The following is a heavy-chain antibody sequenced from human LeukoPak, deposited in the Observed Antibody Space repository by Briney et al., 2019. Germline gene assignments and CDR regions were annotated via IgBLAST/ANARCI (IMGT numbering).Heavy chain of an antibody. D-gene: IGHD2-2*01. V-gene: IGHV1-8*01. Sequence: SVKLSCKASGYTFTSYDTKWVRHATGQGLEWMGWMNPNSGNTGYTQKFQGRVTMTRNTSVSTAYMELSSLRSEDTAFYYCARKSSSGCGWNAFDIWGHGTMVTVSS. CDR2: MNPNSGNT. J-gene: IGHJ3*02. CDR1: GYTFTSYD. CDR3: ARKSSSGCGWNAFDI.